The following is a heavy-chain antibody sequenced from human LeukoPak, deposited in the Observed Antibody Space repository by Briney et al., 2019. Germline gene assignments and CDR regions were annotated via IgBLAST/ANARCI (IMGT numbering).Heavy chain of an antibody. D-gene: IGHD1-26*01. CDR3: ARTPWGGSYYDLSWFDP. CDR1: GGTFSSYA. Sequence: SVKVSCKASGGTFSSYAISWVRQAPGQGLEWMGRIIPILGIANYAQKFQGRVTITADKSTSTACMELSSLRSEDTAVYYCARTPWGGSYYDLSWFDPWGQGTLVTVSS. CDR2: IIPILGIA. V-gene: IGHV1-69*04. J-gene: IGHJ5*02.